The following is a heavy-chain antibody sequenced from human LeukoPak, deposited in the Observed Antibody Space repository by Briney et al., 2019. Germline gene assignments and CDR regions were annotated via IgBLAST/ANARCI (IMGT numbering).Heavy chain of an antibody. D-gene: IGHD2-15*01. J-gene: IGHJ4*02. CDR1: GFTFSSHG. V-gene: IGHV3-30*18. CDR2: ISNDGRIE. CDR3: TKEGATGSRYNFDY. Sequence: GRSLRLSCAASGFTFSSHGMHWVRQAPGKGLEWVAVISNDGRIEYYADSVKGRFTISRDNSKNTVSLQMNSLTDDDTAVFYCTKEGATGSRYNFDYWGQGTLVTVSS.